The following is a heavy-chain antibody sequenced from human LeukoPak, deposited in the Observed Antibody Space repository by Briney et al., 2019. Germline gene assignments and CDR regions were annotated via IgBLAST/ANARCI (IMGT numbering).Heavy chain of an antibody. V-gene: IGHV1-69*05. CDR2: IIPIFGTA. D-gene: IGHD2-2*01. CDR3: AREVVVPAANWYFDL. Sequence: ASVRVSCTASVGTFSSYAISWVRQTPRQGLEWMGGIIPIFGTANYAQKFQGRVTITTDESTSTAYMELSSLRSEDTAVYYCAREVVVPAANWYFDLWGRGTLVTVSS. J-gene: IGHJ2*01. CDR1: VGTFSSYA.